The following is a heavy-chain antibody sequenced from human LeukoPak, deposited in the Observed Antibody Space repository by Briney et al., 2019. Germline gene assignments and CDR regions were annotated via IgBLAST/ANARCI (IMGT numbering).Heavy chain of an antibody. CDR1: GYTFTGYY. CDR2: INPNSGGT. D-gene: IGHD6-6*01. J-gene: IGHJ6*03. V-gene: IGHV1-2*02. CDR3: ARDGHFIAARPYLGSGSESYYYYYMDV. Sequence: GASVKVSCKASGYTFTGYYMHWVRQAPGQGLEWMGWINPNSGGTNYAQKFQGRVTMTRDTSISTAYMELSRLRSDDTAVYYCARDGHFIAARPYLGSGSESYYYYYMDVWGKGTTVTVSS.